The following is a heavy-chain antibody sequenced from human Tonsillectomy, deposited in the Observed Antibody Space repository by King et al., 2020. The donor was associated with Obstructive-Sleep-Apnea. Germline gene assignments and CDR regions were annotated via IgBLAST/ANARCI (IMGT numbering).Heavy chain of an antibody. CDR2: IYYSGST. D-gene: IGHD3-16*01. V-gene: IGHV4-39*07. CDR3: ARDWVLGTFDI. CDR1: GVSISSSSYY. Sequence: QLQLQESGPGLVKPSETLSLTCSVSGVSISSSSYYWGWIRQSPGKGLEWIGSIYYSGSTDYNSSLKSRVTISVDTSKNQFSLKLRSVTAADTAVYYCARDWVLGTFDIWGQGTMVTVSS. J-gene: IGHJ3*02.